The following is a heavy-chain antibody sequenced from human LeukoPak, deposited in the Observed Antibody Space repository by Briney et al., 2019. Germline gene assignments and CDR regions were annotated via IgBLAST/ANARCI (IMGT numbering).Heavy chain of an antibody. J-gene: IGHJ6*03. D-gene: IGHD1-26*01. CDR3: ARDKRWELLTTNYYYYYMDV. Sequence: NPSETLSLTRTVSGGSISSYYWSWIRQPAGKGLEWIGRIYTSGSTNYNPSLKSRVTISVDTSKNQFSLKLSSVTAADTAVYYCARDKRWELLTTNYYYYYMDVWGKGTTVTVSS. V-gene: IGHV4-4*07. CDR2: IYTSGST. CDR1: GGSISSYY.